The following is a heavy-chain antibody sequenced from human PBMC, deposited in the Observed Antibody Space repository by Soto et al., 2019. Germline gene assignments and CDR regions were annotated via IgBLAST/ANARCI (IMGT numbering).Heavy chain of an antibody. CDR1: GGTLSNYA. V-gene: IGHV1-69*01. J-gene: IGHJ4*02. D-gene: IGHD6-6*01. CDR2: IIPMFGTA. Sequence: QVQLVQSGAEVKKPGSSVKVSCKASGGTLSNYAINWVRQAPGQGLEWMGGIIPMFGTANYAQKFQGRVTITADGSTSTAYMELRSLRSEDTAVYYCARGGFSSSYRLDYWGQGTLVAVSS. CDR3: ARGGFSSSYRLDY.